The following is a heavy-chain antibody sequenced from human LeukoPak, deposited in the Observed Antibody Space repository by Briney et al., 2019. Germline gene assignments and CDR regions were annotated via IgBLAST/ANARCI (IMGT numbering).Heavy chain of an antibody. J-gene: IGHJ6*03. CDR2: INPSGGST. CDR1: GYTFTSYY. Sequence: GASVKVSCKASGYTFTSYYMHWVRQAPGQGLEWMGIINPSGGSTSYAQKFQGRVTMTRDTSTSTVYMELSSLRSEDTAVYYCARDKPPKGPAYYYYYMDVWGKGTTVTVSS. D-gene: IGHD6-25*01. CDR3: ARDKPPKGPAYYYYYMDV. V-gene: IGHV1-46*01.